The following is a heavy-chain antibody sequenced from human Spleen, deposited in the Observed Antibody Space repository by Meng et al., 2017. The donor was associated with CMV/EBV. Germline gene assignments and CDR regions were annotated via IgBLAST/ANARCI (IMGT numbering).Heavy chain of an antibody. V-gene: IGHV4-30-4*08. CDR1: GGSISSGSYY. J-gene: IGHJ4*02. Sequence: QVQLQASGPGLVKPSQTLSLTCTVSGGSISSGSYYWSWIRQPPGKGLEWIGHIYYRGSTYYNPSLKSRLTISVDTSKNQFSLELSSVTAADTAVYYCARVFGRDYPDSWGRGTLVTVSS. D-gene: IGHD3-16*01. CDR2: IYYRGST. CDR3: ARVFGRDYPDS.